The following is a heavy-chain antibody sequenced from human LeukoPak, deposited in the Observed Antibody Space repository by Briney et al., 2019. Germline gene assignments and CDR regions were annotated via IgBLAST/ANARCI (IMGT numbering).Heavy chain of an antibody. V-gene: IGHV3-20*04. CDR3: ARYRANSGYVHDI. D-gene: IGHD5-12*01. Sequence: WGSLRLSCAASGFTFKSYEMNWVRQAPGKGLEWVSGINWNGGSTGYADSVKGRFTISRDNAKNSLYLQRNSLGAEATAFYCGARYRANSGYVHDIWGQGTMVTVSS. CDR1: GFTFKSYE. J-gene: IGHJ3*02. CDR2: INWNGGST.